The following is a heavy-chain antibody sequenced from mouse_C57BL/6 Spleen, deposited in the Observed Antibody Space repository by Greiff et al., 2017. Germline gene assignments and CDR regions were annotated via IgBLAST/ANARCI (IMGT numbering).Heavy chain of an antibody. Sequence: VQLQQSGPELVKPGASVKIPCKASGYTFTDYNMDWVKQSHGKSLEWIGDINPNNGGTIYNQKFKGKATLTVEKSSSTAYMELRSLTSEDTAVYYCARGPITTVVATDWYFDVWGTGTTVTVSS. V-gene: IGHV1-18*01. CDR2: INPNNGGT. D-gene: IGHD1-1*01. CDR3: ARGPITTVVATDWYFDV. CDR1: GYTFTDYN. J-gene: IGHJ1*03.